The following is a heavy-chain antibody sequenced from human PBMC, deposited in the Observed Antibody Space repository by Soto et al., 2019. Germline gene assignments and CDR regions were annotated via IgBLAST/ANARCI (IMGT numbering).Heavy chain of an antibody. CDR3: ARGMTPPGAPAWYYFDS. CDR2: FSLSGTT. V-gene: IGHV4-4*07. J-gene: IGHJ4*02. CDR1: GSSITSTSY. D-gene: IGHD2-8*02. Sequence: SETLSLTCTVSGSSITSTSYWSWVRQPAGKGLEWIGRFSLSGTTNYNPSLRSRVTMSADVSKNQFSLRLTSVTAADTALYYCARGMTPPGAPAWYYFDSWGQGTLVTVSS.